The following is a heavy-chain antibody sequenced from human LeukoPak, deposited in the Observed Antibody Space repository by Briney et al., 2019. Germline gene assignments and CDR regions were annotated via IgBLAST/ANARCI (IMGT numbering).Heavy chain of an antibody. CDR1: GGSFSGYY. V-gene: IGHV4-34*01. Sequence: SETLSLTCAVYGGSFSGYYWSWIRQPPGKGLEWIGEINHSGSTNYNPSLKSRVTISVDTSKNQFSLKLSSVTAADTAVYYCARGPSTDYWGQGTLVTVSS. J-gene: IGHJ4*02. CDR3: ARGPSTDY. CDR2: INHSGST.